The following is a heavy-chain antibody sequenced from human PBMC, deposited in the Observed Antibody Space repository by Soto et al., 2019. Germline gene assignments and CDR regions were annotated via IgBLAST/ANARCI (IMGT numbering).Heavy chain of an antibody. J-gene: IGHJ4*02. Sequence: GGSLRLSCVASGLTFNNAWMNWVRQAPGKGLEWVGRIRSKSDGGTTDYAAPVKGRFTISRDDSKNMVDLQMSSLKTEDTAIYYCTTYSGAAFEYWGQGAPVTVSS. CDR1: GLTFNNAW. CDR3: TTYSGAAFEY. V-gene: IGHV3-15*01. CDR2: IRSKSDGGTT. D-gene: IGHD1-26*01.